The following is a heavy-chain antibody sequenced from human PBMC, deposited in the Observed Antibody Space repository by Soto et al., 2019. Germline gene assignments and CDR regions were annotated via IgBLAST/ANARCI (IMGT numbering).Heavy chain of an antibody. V-gene: IGHV4-4*07. J-gene: IGHJ4*02. CDR3: ARGGQDFWSGPFDY. CDR2: IDNSGST. Sequence: SETLSLTCTVSGGSIGNYFCNWIRQPAGKGLEWIGRIDNSGSTNYNPSLKSRITMSAGTSRNQFSLKLNSVTAADTAVYYCARGGQDFWSGPFDYWGQGALVTVSS. D-gene: IGHD3-3*01. CDR1: GGSIGNYF.